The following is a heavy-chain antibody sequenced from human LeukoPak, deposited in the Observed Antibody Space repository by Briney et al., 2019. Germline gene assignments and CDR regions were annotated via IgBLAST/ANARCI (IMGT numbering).Heavy chain of an antibody. CDR1: GGTFSSYA. CDR2: IIPILGIA. V-gene: IGHV1-69*04. Sequence: GASVKVSCKASGGTFSSYAISWVRQAPGQGLEWMGRIIPILGIANYAQKLQGRVTMTTDTSTSTAYMELRSLRSDDTAVYYCARDSDYYGSGSYYKPSWVYYYYGMDVWGQGTTVTVSS. D-gene: IGHD3-10*01. CDR3: ARDSDYYGSGSYYKPSWVYYYYGMDV. J-gene: IGHJ6*02.